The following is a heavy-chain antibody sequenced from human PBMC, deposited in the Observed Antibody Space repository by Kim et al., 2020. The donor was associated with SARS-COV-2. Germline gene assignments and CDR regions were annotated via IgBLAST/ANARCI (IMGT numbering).Heavy chain of an antibody. CDR3: AREGKGQRSYYYYGMDV. V-gene: IGHV1-18*01. CDR2: ISAYNGNT. J-gene: IGHJ6*02. D-gene: IGHD6-25*01. Sequence: ASVKVSCKASGYTFTSYGISWVRQAPGQGLEWMGWISAYNGNTNYAQKLQGRVTMTTDTSTSTAYMELRSLRSDDTAVYYCAREGKGQRSYYYYGMDVWGQGTTVTVSS. CDR1: GYTFTSYG.